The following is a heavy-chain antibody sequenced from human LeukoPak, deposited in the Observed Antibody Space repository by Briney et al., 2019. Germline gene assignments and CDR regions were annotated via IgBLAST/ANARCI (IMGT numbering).Heavy chain of an antibody. D-gene: IGHD2-2*02. V-gene: IGHV3-64*01. CDR1: GFTFSSYA. CDR2: ISTNGGNT. Sequence: PGGSLRLSCAASGFTFSSYAMHWVRQAPGKGLEYVSAISTNGGNTYYANSVKGRFTISRDNSKNTLYLQMGSLRAEDMAVFYCARAKYCSSTSCYNPYQGAFDYWGQGTLVTVSS. CDR3: ARAKYCSSTSCYNPYQGAFDY. J-gene: IGHJ4*02.